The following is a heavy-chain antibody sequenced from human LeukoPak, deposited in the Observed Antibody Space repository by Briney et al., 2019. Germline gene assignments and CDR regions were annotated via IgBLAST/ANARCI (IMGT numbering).Heavy chain of an antibody. V-gene: IGHV3-48*02. Sequence: GGSLRLSCAASGFTFSTYSMNWVRQAPGKGLEWVSYITSSSSTIYYADSVRGRFTISRDNARNSLYLQMNSLRDEDTAVYYCARVDWMIGAFDIWGQGTMVTVSS. CDR1: GFTFSTYS. J-gene: IGHJ3*02. D-gene: IGHD3-22*01. CDR2: ITSSSSTI. CDR3: ARVDWMIGAFDI.